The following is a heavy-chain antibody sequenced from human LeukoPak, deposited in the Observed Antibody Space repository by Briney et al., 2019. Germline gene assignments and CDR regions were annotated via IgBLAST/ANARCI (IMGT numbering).Heavy chain of an antibody. CDR3: ARVGIAGADY. CDR2: FYTSGST. V-gene: IGHV4-61*02. J-gene: IGHJ4*02. D-gene: IGHD1-14*01. Sequence: SETLSLTCTVSGYSISSGYYWGWIRQPAGKGLEWIGRFYTSGSTNYNPSLKSRVTISVDTSKNQFSLKLSSVTAADTAVYYCARVGIAGADYWGQGTLVTVSS. CDR1: GYSISSGYY.